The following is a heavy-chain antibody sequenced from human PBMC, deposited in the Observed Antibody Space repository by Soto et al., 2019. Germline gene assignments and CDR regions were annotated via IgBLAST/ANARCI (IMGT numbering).Heavy chain of an antibody. CDR2: ISSSSSYI. J-gene: IGHJ4*02. V-gene: IGHV3-21*01. CDR1: GFTFSSYS. Sequence: LRLSCAASGFTFSSYSMNWVRQAPGKGLEWVSSISSSSSYIYSADSVKGRFTISRDNAKNSLYLQMNSLRAEDTAVYYCAREDYSNFDYWGQGTLVTVSS. CDR3: AREDYSNFDY. D-gene: IGHD4-4*01.